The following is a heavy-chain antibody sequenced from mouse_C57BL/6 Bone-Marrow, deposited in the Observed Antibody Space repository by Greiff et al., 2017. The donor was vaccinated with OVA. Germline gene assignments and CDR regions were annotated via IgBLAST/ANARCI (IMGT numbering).Heavy chain of an antibody. Sequence: VQLVESGAELAKPGASVKLSCKASGYTFTSYWMHWVKQRPGQGLEWIGYINPSSGYTKYNQKFKDKATLTADKSSSTAYMQLSSLTYEDSAVYYCAKHYDYDEDYFDYWGQGTTLTVSS. J-gene: IGHJ2*01. CDR2: INPSSGYT. CDR1: GYTFTSYW. V-gene: IGHV1-7*01. CDR3: AKHYDYDEDYFDY. D-gene: IGHD2-4*01.